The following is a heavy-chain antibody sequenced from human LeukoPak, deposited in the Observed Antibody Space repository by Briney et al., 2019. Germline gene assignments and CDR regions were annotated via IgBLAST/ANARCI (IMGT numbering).Heavy chain of an antibody. CDR1: EFTFSRYS. Sequence: PGGSLRLSCEASEFTFSRYSMNWVRQAPGKGLEWVSSISSSSSYIYYADSVKGRFTISRDNAKNSLYLQMNSLRAEDTAVYYCARDLTYSYGPDAFDIWGQGTMVTVSS. D-gene: IGHD5-18*01. J-gene: IGHJ3*02. CDR3: ARDLTYSYGPDAFDI. V-gene: IGHV3-21*01. CDR2: ISSSSSYI.